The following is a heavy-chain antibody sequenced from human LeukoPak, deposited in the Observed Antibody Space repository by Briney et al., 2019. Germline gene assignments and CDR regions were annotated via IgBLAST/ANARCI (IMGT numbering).Heavy chain of an antibody. D-gene: IGHD1-26*01. CDR3: ARRLKWELCFDY. CDR1: GGSISSSSYY. J-gene: IGHJ4*02. V-gene: IGHV4-39*01. Sequence: SETLSLTCTVSGGSISSSSYYWGWIRQPPGQGLEWIGSIYYSGSTYYNPSLKSRVTISVDTSKNQFSLKLSSVTAADTAVYYCARRLKWELCFDYWGQGTLVTVSS. CDR2: IYYSGST.